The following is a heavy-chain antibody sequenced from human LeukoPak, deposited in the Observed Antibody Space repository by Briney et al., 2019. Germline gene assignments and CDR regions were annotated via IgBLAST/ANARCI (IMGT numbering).Heavy chain of an antibody. Sequence: PGGSLRLSCAASGFTFSRYGMHWVRQAPGKGLEWVSVIYSGGSTYYADSVKGRFTISRDNPKNTLSLQMNSLRAEDTAVYYCAKGSAYADFWGQGTLVTVSS. V-gene: IGHV3-NL1*01. D-gene: IGHD3-3*01. CDR1: GFTFSRYG. CDR3: AKGSAYADF. J-gene: IGHJ4*02. CDR2: IYSGGST.